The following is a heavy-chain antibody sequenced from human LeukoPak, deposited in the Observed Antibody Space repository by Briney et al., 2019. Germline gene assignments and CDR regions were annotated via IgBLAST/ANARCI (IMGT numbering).Heavy chain of an antibody. CDR1: GGSFSGYY. D-gene: IGHD2-15*01. CDR3: ARGYCSGGSCYYYYYYMDV. J-gene: IGHJ6*03. V-gene: IGHV4-34*01. Sequence: SETLSLTCAVYGGSFSGYYWSWIRQPPGKGLEWSGEINHSGSSNYNPSLKSRVTISVDTSKNQFSLKLSSVTAADTAVYYCARGYCSGGSCYYYYYYMDVWGKGTRSPSP. CDR2: INHSGSS.